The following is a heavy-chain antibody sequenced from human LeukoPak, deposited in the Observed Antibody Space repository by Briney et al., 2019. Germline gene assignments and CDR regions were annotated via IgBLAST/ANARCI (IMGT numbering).Heavy chain of an antibody. CDR3: ARVLQNYYHMDV. CDR1: GVSINSHC. Sequence: SETLSLTCTVSGVSINSHCWSWIRQPPGKGLEWIGFIYDSGSANYKSSLKSRVTMTVDTSKNQFSLKLNSVTAADTAVYYCARVLQNYYHMDVWGKGTTVTVSS. D-gene: IGHD3-3*01. V-gene: IGHV4-59*11. CDR2: IYDSGSA. J-gene: IGHJ6*03.